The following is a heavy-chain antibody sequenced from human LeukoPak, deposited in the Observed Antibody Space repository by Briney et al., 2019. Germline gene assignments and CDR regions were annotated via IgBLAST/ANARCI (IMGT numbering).Heavy chain of an antibody. CDR2: INPNSGGT. CDR1: GYTFTGYY. D-gene: IGHD3-3*01. J-gene: IGHJ6*03. CDR3: ARVRGSGYFPYYYYYMDV. V-gene: IGHV1-2*02. Sequence: GASVKVSCKASGYTFTGYYMHWVRQAPGQGLEWMGWINPNSGGTNYAQKFQGRATMTRDTSISTAYMELSRLRSDDTAVYYCARVRGSGYFPYYYYYMDVWGKGTTVTVSS.